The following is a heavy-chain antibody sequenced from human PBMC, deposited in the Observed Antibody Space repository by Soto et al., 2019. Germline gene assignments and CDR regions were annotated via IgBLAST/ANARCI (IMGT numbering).Heavy chain of an antibody. CDR3: VRNFYTTSLGRE. V-gene: IGHV3-53*01. J-gene: IGHJ4*02. D-gene: IGHD2-2*01. CDR2: ISRGGDT. CDR1: GFNVSTEY. Sequence: GGSLRLSCAASGFNVSTEYMSWVRQAPGKGLEWVAVISRGGDTFYADFIKGRLTLSRDNSKSTLYLRLTSLRPDDTAVYFCVRNFYTTSLGREWGRGTQVTVSS.